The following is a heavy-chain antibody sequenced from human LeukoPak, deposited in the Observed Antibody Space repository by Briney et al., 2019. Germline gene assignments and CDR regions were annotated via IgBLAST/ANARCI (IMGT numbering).Heavy chain of an antibody. V-gene: IGHV3-64D*06. CDR2: IGSDGDGT. J-gene: IGHJ4*01. CDR1: GFPFSTLG. D-gene: IGHD1-14*01. CDR3: VSPVFINF. Sequence: GGSLRLSCLASGFPFSTLGMHWVRQAPGKGLEHVSTIGSDGDGTYYADSVKDRFIISRDNSKNAVYLQMSSLRPEDTAVYYCVSPVFINFWGQGTLVTVSS.